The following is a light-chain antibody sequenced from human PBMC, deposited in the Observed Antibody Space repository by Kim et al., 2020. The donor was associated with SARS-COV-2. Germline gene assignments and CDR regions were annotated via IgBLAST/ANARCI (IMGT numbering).Light chain of an antibody. CDR2: SDN. Sequence: QSVLTQPPSASGTPGQRVSISCSGSSSNIGRNTVNWYHHLPGTAPQLLIYSDNQRPSGVPDRFSGSKSGTSASLAISGLQSEDEADYYCAAWVDSLNGWVFGGGTQLTVL. CDR1: SSNIGRNT. V-gene: IGLV1-44*01. CDR3: AAWVDSLNGWV. J-gene: IGLJ3*02.